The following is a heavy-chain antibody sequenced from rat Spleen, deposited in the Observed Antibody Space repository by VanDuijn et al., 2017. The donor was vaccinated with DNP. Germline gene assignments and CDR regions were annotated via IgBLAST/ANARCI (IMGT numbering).Heavy chain of an antibody. J-gene: IGHJ3*01. CDR2: INTGSGGP. Sequence: QIQLQQSGGELAKPGSSVKISCKASGYTFTSYYISWIKQTTGQGLEFIGYINTGSGGPNYNEKFKGKATLTVDKSSTTAFMQLSSLTPDDSAVYYCARYYTSYGFAYWGQGTLVTVSS. D-gene: IGHD1-2*01. CDR1: GYTFTSYY. V-gene: IGHV1-43*01. CDR3: ARYYTSYGFAY.